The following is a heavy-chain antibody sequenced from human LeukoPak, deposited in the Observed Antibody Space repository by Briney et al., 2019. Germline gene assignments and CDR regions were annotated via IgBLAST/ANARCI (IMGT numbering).Heavy chain of an antibody. Sequence: SETLSLTCTVSGDSISRYYWSWIRQPPGKGLEWIGYIYYSGSTNYNPSLKSRVTISVDTSKNQFSLKLSSVTAADTAVYYCARVRGVSDLGDYFDYWGQGTLVTVSS. V-gene: IGHV4-59*01. J-gene: IGHJ4*02. CDR1: GDSISRYY. CDR2: IYYSGST. D-gene: IGHD3-10*01. CDR3: ARVRGVSDLGDYFDY.